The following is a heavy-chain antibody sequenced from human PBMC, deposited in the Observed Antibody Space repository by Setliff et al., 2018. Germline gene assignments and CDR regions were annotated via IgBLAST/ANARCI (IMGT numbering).Heavy chain of an antibody. CDR2: IYYSGST. J-gene: IGHJ5*02. V-gene: IGHV4-61*10. Sequence: SETLSLTCSVSGASISSGSNYWSWIRQPAGKGLEWIGYIYYSGSTYYNPSLKSRVTISVDSSINQFSLKLNSVTAADTAVYFCARHLGEWLDWFDPWGQGTLVTVSS. CDR1: GASISSGSNY. D-gene: IGHD3-16*01. CDR3: ARHLGEWLDWFDP.